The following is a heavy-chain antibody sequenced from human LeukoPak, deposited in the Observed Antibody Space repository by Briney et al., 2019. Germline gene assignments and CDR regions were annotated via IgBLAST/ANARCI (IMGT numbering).Heavy chain of an antibody. Sequence: SETLSLTCAVYGGSFSGYYWSWIRQPPGKGLEWIGEINHSGSTNYNPSLKSRVTISVDTSKNQFSLKLSSVTAAETAVYYCATPPTPPYYYYYMDVWGKGTTVTVSS. CDR3: ATPPTPPYYYYYMDV. V-gene: IGHV4-34*01. CDR1: GGSFSGYY. D-gene: IGHD4-23*01. CDR2: INHSGST. J-gene: IGHJ6*03.